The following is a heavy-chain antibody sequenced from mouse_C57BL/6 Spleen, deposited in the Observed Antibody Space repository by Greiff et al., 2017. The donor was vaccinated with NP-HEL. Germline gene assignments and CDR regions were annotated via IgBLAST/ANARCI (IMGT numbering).Heavy chain of an antibody. J-gene: IGHJ4*01. Sequence: QVQLKQSGAELAKPGASVKLSCKASGYTFPSYWMHWVKQRPGQGLEWIGYINPSSGYTKYNQKFKDKATLTADKSSSTAYMQLGSLTYEDSAVYYCARWEKTGAMDYWGQGTSVTVSS. D-gene: IGHD4-1*01. CDR1: GYTFPSYW. CDR3: ARWEKTGAMDY. V-gene: IGHV1-7*01. CDR2: INPSSGYT.